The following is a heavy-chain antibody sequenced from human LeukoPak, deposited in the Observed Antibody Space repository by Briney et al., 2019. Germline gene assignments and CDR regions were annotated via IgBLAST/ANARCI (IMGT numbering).Heavy chain of an antibody. CDR3: ARDGRAVAGNGGVDAFDI. CDR1: GFTFSNYA. CDR2: ISYDGSNK. J-gene: IGHJ3*02. Sequence: GGSLRLSCVASGFTFSNYAMHWVRQAPGKGLEWVAVISYDGSNKYYVDSVKGRFTISRDNSKNTLYLQMNSLRAEDTAVYYCARDGRAVAGNGGVDAFDIWGQGTMVTVSS. V-gene: IGHV3-30-3*01. D-gene: IGHD6-19*01.